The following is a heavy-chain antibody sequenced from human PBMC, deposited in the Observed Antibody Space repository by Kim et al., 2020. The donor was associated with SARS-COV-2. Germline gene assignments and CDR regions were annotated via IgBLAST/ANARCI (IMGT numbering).Heavy chain of an antibody. V-gene: IGHV3-33*01. Sequence: GGSLRLSCAASGFTFSSYGMHWVRQAPGKGLEWVAVIWYDGSNKYYADSVKGRFTISRDNSKNTLYLQMNSLRAEDTAVYYCARDPSWSGYLYYFDYWGQGTLVTVSS. CDR2: IWYDGSNK. J-gene: IGHJ4*02. CDR3: ARDPSWSGYLYYFDY. CDR1: GFTFSSYG. D-gene: IGHD3-3*01.